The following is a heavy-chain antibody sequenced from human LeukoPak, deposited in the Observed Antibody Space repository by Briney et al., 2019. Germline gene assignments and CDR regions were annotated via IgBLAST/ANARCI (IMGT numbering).Heavy chain of an antibody. CDR1: GFSFSSYA. J-gene: IGHJ5*02. V-gene: IGHV3-30*04. CDR2: ISYDGSKE. Sequence: GRSLRLSSAASGFSFSSYAMHRVRHAPGKGLEWVAVISYDGSKEYYTDSVKGRFTISRDNSKNTLYLQMNSLRAEDTAVYYCAKRPDPWGQGTLVTVSS. CDR3: AKRPDP.